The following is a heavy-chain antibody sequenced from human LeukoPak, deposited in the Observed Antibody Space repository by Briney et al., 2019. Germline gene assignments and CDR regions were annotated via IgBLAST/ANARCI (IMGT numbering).Heavy chain of an antibody. D-gene: IGHD1-26*01. J-gene: IGHJ4*02. CDR3: ARGRYPDY. Sequence: PSETLSLTCVVSGYSISSGHFWGWIRQPPGKGLEWIGDIFHSGITSYSPSLKSRVTISVDTSKNQFSLKLNSVTAADTAVYYCARGRYPDYCGQGTLVTVSS. CDR2: IFHSGIT. CDR1: GYSISSGHF. V-gene: IGHV4-38-2*01.